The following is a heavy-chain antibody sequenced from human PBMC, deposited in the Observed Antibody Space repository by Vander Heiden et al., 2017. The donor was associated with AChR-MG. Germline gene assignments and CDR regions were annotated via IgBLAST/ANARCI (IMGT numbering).Heavy chain of an antibody. D-gene: IGHD3-10*01. Sequence: QLQLQESGPGVVKPSETLSLTCPVSCCSLSTSDSSWGWTRPPPGKGVEWIGSIYYTGSTYYNPSLKSRVTISVDTSKNQFSLKLTSVTAADTDVYYCASLPRSSSGKIDSWGQGTMVTVSS. CDR2: IYYTGST. CDR1: CCSLSTSDSS. J-gene: IGHJ4*02. V-gene: IGHV4-39*01. CDR3: ASLPRSSSGKIDS.